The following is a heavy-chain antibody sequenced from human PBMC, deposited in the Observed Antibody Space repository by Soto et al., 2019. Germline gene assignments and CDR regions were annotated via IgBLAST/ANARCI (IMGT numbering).Heavy chain of an antibody. V-gene: IGHV1-69*13. Sequence: SVKVSCKASGGTFSSYAISWVRQAPGQGLEWMGGIIPIFGTANYAQKFQGRVTITADESTSTAYMELSSLRSEDTAVYYCARHAMVRGVIPYCYYGMDVWGQGTTVTVSS. J-gene: IGHJ6*02. CDR1: GGTFSSYA. CDR3: ARHAMVRGVIPYCYYGMDV. D-gene: IGHD3-10*01. CDR2: IIPIFGTA.